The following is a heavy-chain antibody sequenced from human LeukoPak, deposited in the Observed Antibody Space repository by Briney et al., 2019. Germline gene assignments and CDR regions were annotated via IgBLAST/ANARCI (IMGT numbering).Heavy chain of an antibody. CDR3: ARDRGELRFLGGFDY. CDR2: IIPIFGTA. J-gene: IGHJ4*02. CDR1: GGTFSSYA. Sequence: VKVSCKASGGTFSSYAISWVRQAPGQGLEWMGRIIPIFGTANYAQKFHGRVTITTDESTSTAYMELSSLRSEDAAVYYCARDRGELRFLGGFDYWGQGTLVTVSS. V-gene: IGHV1-69*05. D-gene: IGHD3-3*01.